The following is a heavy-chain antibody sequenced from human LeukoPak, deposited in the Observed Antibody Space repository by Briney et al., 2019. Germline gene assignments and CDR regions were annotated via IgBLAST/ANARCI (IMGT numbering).Heavy chain of an antibody. CDR1: GFTFSSYA. CDR2: ITGSGDIT. V-gene: IGHV3-23*01. CDR3: AKSRSGSANWALQIFDN. D-gene: IGHD1-1*01. J-gene: IGHJ4*02. Sequence: PGGSLRLSCAASGFTFSSYAMSWVRQAPGKGLEWVSAITGSGDITYNADSEKGRFTISRDNSKNTLYLQMNSLRAEDTAVYFCAKSRSGSANWALQIFDNWGQGTLVTVSS.